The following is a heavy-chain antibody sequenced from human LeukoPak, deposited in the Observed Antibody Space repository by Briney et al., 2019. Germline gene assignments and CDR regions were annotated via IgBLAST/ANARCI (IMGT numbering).Heavy chain of an antibody. CDR1: GYTFTSYY. Sequence: ASVKVSCKASGYTFTSYYMHWVRQAPGQGLEWMGIINPSGGSTTYAQKFQGRVTMTRDTSTSTVYMELSSLRSEDTAVYYCARSNYDFWSGYSLDAFDIWGQGTMVTVSS. D-gene: IGHD3-3*01. V-gene: IGHV1-46*01. CDR3: ARSNYDFWSGYSLDAFDI. J-gene: IGHJ3*02. CDR2: INPSGGST.